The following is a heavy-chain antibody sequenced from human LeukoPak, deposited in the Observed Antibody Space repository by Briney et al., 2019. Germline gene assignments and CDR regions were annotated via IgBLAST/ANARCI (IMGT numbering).Heavy chain of an antibody. V-gene: IGHV4-61*01. CDR2: IYYSGST. J-gene: IGHJ4*02. D-gene: IGHD3-10*01. CDR1: GGSISSSSYY. Sequence: SETLSLTCTVSGGSISSSSYYWSWIRQPPGKGLEWIGYIYYSGSTNYNPSLKSRVTISVDTSKNQFSLKLSSVTAADTAVYYCARAYLGSVSYYSNNKYYFDYWGQGTLVTVSS. CDR3: ARAYLGSVSYYSNNKYYFDY.